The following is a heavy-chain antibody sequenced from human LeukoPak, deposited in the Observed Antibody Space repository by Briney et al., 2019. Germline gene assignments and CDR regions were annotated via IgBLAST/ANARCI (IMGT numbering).Heavy chain of an antibody. CDR2: INPNSGGT. CDR1: GYTFTGYY. D-gene: IGHD3-22*01. Sequence: GASVKVSCKASGYTFTGYYMHWVRQAPGQGLEWMGWINPNSGGTNYAQKFQGRVTMTRDTSISTAYMELSRLRSDDTAVYYCARGAHHYYDSSGYLYYWGQGTLATVSS. V-gene: IGHV1-2*02. J-gene: IGHJ4*02. CDR3: ARGAHHYYDSSGYLYY.